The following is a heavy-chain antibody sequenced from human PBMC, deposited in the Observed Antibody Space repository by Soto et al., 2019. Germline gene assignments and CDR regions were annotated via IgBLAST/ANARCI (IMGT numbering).Heavy chain of an antibody. CDR2: ISDSGGTT. CDR1: GFTFSNHA. D-gene: IGHD2-15*01. Sequence: EVQLLESGGGLVQPGGSLRLSCAASGFTFSNHAMTWVRQAPGKGLEWVSGISDSGGTTSYAGSVKGRFTISRDNSKNTLSLQMNGLRAEDTAVYYCARDKGCRVWGQGTLVTVSS. CDR3: ARDKGCRV. J-gene: IGHJ1*01. V-gene: IGHV3-23*01.